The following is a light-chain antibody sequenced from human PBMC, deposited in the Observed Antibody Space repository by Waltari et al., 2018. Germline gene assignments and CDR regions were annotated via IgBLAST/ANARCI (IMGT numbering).Light chain of an antibody. CDR2: DAS. CDR3: QKYGSLPAT. CDR1: QSISKY. V-gene: IGKV3-20*01. J-gene: IGKJ1*01. Sequence: EIMLTQSPGTLSLSPGERATLSCRASQSISKYLAWYQQKPGQAPSLLIYDASNRATGIPDRFSGSGSGTDFSLTISRLEPEDFAVYYCQKYGSLPATYGQGTKVEIK.